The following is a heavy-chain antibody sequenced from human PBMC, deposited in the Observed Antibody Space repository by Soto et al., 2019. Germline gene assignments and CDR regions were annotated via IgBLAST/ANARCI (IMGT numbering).Heavy chain of an antibody. CDR3: SRGYHKVYYYYYMYV. CDR2: IYYSGST. V-gene: IGHV4-61*08. Sequence: PSETLSLTCTVSGGSISSGGYYWSWIRQHPGKGLEWIGYIYYSGSTNYNPSLKSRVTISVDTSKNQFSLKLSSVTDADTAGYYCSRGYHKVYYYYYMYVWGKGTTVTVPS. J-gene: IGHJ6*03. CDR1: GGSISSGGYY. D-gene: IGHD5-18*01.